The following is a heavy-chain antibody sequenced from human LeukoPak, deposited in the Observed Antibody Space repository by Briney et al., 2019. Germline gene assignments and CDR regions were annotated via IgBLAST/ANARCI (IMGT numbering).Heavy chain of an antibody. CDR1: GFTFRTYG. Sequence: GGSLRLSCAASGFTFRTYGMNWVRPAPAKGLEWVAIISYDGSNEDYADSVKGRFTISRDNSKNTLYLQMNSLRAEDSAVYYCAKSRVRGVYYFDYWGQGTLVTVSS. CDR2: ISYDGSNE. J-gene: IGHJ4*02. V-gene: IGHV3-30*18. CDR3: AKSRVRGVYYFDY. D-gene: IGHD3-10*02.